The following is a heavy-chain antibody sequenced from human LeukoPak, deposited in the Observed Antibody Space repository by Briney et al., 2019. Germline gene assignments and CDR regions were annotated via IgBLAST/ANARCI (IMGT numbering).Heavy chain of an antibody. Sequence: SETLSLTCTVSGGSISSYYWSWIRQPPGKGLEWIGYIYYSGSTNYNPSPKSRVTISVDTSKNQFSLKLSSVTAADTAVYDCARDGVVGATMEYNWFDPWGQGTLVTVSS. CDR2: IYYSGST. V-gene: IGHV4-59*01. CDR1: GGSISSYY. J-gene: IGHJ5*02. CDR3: ARDGVVGATMEYNWFDP. D-gene: IGHD1-26*01.